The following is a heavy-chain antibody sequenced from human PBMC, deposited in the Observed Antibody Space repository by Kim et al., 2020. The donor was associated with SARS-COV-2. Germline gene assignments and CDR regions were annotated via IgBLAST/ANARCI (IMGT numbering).Heavy chain of an antibody. CDR3: ARNGADHRYSSGRKKVYYFDY. Sequence: SETLSLTCAVYGGSFSGYYWSWIRQPPGKGLEWIGEIIHSGSTNYNPSLKSRVTISVDTSKNQFSLKLSSVTAADTAVYYCARNGADHRYSSGRKKVYYFDYWGQGTLVTVSS. J-gene: IGHJ4*02. CDR1: GGSFSGYY. D-gene: IGHD6-19*01. CDR2: IIHSGST. V-gene: IGHV4-34*12.